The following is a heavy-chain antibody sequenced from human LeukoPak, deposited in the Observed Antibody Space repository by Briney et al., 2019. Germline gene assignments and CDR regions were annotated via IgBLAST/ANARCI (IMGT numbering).Heavy chain of an antibody. CDR2: INHSGST. V-gene: IGHV4-34*01. CDR1: GGSFSGYY. J-gene: IGHJ4*02. CDR3: ARSGYSDFDY. Sequence: SETLSLTCAVYGGSFSGYYWSWIRQPPGKGLEWIGEINHSGSTNYNPSLKSRVTISVDTSKNRLSLKLSSVTAADTAVYYCARSGYSDFDYWGQGTLVTVSS. D-gene: IGHD6-13*01.